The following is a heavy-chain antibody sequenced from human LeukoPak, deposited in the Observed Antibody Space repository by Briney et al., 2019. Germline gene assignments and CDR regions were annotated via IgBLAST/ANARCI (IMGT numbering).Heavy chain of an antibody. V-gene: IGHV4-61*05. Sequence: PSETLSLTCTVSGGSISSSSYYWGWIRQPPGKGLEWIGYIYYSGSTNYNPSLKSRVTISVDTSKNQFSLKLSSVTAADTAVYYCARVYYDFWSGSDYYYYYYMDVWGKGTTVTVSS. J-gene: IGHJ6*03. CDR3: ARVYYDFWSGSDYYYYYYMDV. D-gene: IGHD3-3*01. CDR2: IYYSGST. CDR1: GGSISSSSYY.